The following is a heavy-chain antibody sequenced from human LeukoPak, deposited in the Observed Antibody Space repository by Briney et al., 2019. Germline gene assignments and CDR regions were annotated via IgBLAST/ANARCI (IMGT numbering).Heavy chain of an antibody. D-gene: IGHD6-19*01. J-gene: IGHJ4*02. Sequence: GGSLRLSCAASGFTFSSYAMHWVRQAPGKGLEWVAVISYDGSNKYYADSVKGRFTISRDNSKNTLYLQMNSLRAEDTAVYYCAKFGIAVADYWGQGTLVTVSS. CDR3: AKFGIAVADY. V-gene: IGHV3-30-3*02. CDR1: GFTFSSYA. CDR2: ISYDGSNK.